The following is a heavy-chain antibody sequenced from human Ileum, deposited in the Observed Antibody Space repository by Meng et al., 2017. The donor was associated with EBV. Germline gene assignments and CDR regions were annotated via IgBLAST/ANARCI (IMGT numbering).Heavy chain of an antibody. CDR1: GYRFTAFG. D-gene: IGHD3-10*01. Sequence: QVQVGEVGAEVKKPGALVKVSCKASGYRFTAFGISWVRQAPGQGPEWMGWITTYNGDTKYAQKFQGRVTMARETSTNTAYMELTSLRSDDTAVYYCARTYYGSYGFDYWGQGTLVTVSS. CDR3: ARTYYGSYGFDY. CDR2: ITTYNGDT. J-gene: IGHJ4*02. V-gene: IGHV1-18*01.